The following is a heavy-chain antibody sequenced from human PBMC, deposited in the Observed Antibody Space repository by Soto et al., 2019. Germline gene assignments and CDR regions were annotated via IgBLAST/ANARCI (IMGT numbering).Heavy chain of an antibody. CDR2: IIPIFGTA. CDR1: GGTFSSYA. V-gene: IGHV1-69*13. Sequence: GASVKVSCKASGGTFSSYAIIWVRQAPGQGLEWMGGIIPIFGTANYAQKFQGRVTITADEYTSTAYMELSSLRSEDTAVYYCASRTTVTLYNWFDPWGQGTLVTVSS. J-gene: IGHJ5*02. CDR3: ASRTTVTLYNWFDP. D-gene: IGHD4-17*01.